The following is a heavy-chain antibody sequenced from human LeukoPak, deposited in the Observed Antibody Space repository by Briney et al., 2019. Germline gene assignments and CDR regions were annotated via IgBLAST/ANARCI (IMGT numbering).Heavy chain of an antibody. CDR3: ARSGYSSSRRVGGMDV. J-gene: IGHJ6*02. CDR1: GGTFSSYA. Sequence: SVKVSCKASGGTFSSYAISWVRQAPGQGLEWMGGIIPIFGTANYAQKFQGRVTITADESTSTAYMELSSLRSEDTAVYYCARSGYSSSRRVGGMDVWGQGTTVTVSS. V-gene: IGHV1-69*13. D-gene: IGHD6-13*01. CDR2: IIPIFGTA.